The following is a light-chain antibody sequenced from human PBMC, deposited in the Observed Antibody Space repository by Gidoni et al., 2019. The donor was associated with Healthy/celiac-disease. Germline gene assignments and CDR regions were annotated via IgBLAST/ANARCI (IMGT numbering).Light chain of an antibody. J-gene: IGKJ1*01. V-gene: IGKV3-15*01. CDR1: QSVSSN. Sequence: EIVLTPSPASLSVSPGERATLSCRASQSVSSNLAWYQQKPGQAPRLLIYGASTSATGIPARFSGSGSGTEFTLTISSLQSEDFAVYYCQQYNNWPSTFGQGTKVKIK. CDR2: GAS. CDR3: QQYNNWPST.